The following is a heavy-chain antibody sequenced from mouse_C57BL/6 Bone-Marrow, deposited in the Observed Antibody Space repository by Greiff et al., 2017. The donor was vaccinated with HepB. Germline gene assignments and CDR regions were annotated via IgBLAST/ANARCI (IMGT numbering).Heavy chain of an antibody. CDR1: GFTFSSYA. J-gene: IGHJ2*01. CDR2: ISDGGSYT. CDR3: ARGEARRDYFDY. Sequence: EVKVVESGGGLVKPGGSLKLSCAASGFTFSSYAMSWVRQTPEKRLEWVATISDGGSYTYYPDNVKGRFTISRDNAKNNLYLQMSHLKSEDTAMYYCARGEARRDYFDYWGQGTTLTVSS. V-gene: IGHV5-4*03.